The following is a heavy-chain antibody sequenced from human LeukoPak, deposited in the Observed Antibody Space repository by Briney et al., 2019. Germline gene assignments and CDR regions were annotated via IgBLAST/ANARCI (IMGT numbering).Heavy chain of an antibody. V-gene: IGHV4-59*01. J-gene: IGHJ4*02. CDR1: DDSITMYY. CDR3: ARVGSGGAWFDF. Sequence: SETLSLTCTVSDDSITMYYWTWIRQPPGKGLEWIAYVYATGTTNYNPSLKTRATISMDTSKNQLSLTLTSVTAADTAVYYCARVGSGGAWFDFWGQGTLVSVSS. D-gene: IGHD6-19*01. CDR2: VYATGTT.